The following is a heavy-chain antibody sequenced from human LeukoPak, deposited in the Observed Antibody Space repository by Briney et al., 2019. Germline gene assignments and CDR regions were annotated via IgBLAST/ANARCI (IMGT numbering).Heavy chain of an antibody. CDR1: GGSISSSSYY. J-gene: IGHJ5*02. CDR3: ATFLEWLFGWFDP. Sequence: PSETLSLTCTVSGGSISSSSYYWGWIRQPPGKGLEWIGSIYYSGSTYYNPSLKSRVTISVDTSKNQLSLKLSSVTAADTAAYYCATFLEWLFGWFDPWGQGTLVTVSS. CDR2: IYYSGST. D-gene: IGHD3-3*01. V-gene: IGHV4-39*07.